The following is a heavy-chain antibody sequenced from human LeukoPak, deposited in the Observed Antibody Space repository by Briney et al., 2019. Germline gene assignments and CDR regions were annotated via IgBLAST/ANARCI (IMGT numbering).Heavy chain of an antibody. CDR3: ARATYYDYVWGSYRFDY. V-gene: IGHV4-31*03. D-gene: IGHD3-16*02. CDR1: GGSISSGGYY. Sequence: SQTLSLTCTVSGGSISSGGYYWSWIRQHPGQGLEWIGYIYYSGSTYYNPSLKSRVTISVDTSKNQFSLKLSSVTAADTAVYYCARATYYDYVWGSYRFDYWGQGTLVTVSS. CDR2: IYYSGST. J-gene: IGHJ4*02.